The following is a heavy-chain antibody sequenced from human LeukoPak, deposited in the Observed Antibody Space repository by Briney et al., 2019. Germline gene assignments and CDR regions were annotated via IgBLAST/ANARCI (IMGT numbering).Heavy chain of an antibody. CDR2: ISSSSSTI. J-gene: IGHJ4*02. Sequence: PGGSLRLSCAASGFTFSSYSMNWVRQAPGKGLEWVSYISSSSSTIYYADSVKGRFTISRDNAKNSLYLQMNSLRAEDTAVYYCARGGAPGIAAAKFNWGQGTLVTVSS. CDR3: ARGGAPGIAAAKFN. V-gene: IGHV3-48*01. CDR1: GFTFSSYS. D-gene: IGHD6-13*01.